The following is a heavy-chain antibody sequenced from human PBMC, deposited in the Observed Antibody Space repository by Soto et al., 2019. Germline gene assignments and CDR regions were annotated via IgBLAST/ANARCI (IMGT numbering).Heavy chain of an antibody. J-gene: IGHJ6*02. D-gene: IGHD3-10*01. CDR3: AKDLGSGKPYYYYAMDV. V-gene: IGHV3-30*18. Sequence: VQLLESGGDLIQPGGSLRLSCVASGITFGSRAMSWVRQAPGEGLEWVAVISYDGSNKYYAESVKGRFIISRDKSENTLYLQMNSLRAEDTAVYYCAKDLGSGKPYYYYAMDVWGQGTTVTVSS. CDR1: GITFGSRA. CDR2: ISYDGSNK.